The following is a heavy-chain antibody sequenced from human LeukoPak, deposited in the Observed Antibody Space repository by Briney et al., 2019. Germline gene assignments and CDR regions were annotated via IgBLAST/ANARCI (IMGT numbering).Heavy chain of an antibody. Sequence: GGSLRLSCAPSGFTFSSYAMSSVRQAPGKGLEWVSAISGSGGSTYYADSVKGRFTISRDNSKNTLYLQMNSLRAEDTAVYYCAVVVAATSFDYWGQGTLVTVSP. D-gene: IGHD2-15*01. J-gene: IGHJ4*02. CDR1: GFTFSSYA. CDR2: ISGSGGST. V-gene: IGHV3-23*01. CDR3: AVVVAATSFDY.